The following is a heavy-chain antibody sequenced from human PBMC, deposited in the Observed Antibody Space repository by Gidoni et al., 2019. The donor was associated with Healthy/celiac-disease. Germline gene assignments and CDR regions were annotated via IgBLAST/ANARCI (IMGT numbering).Heavy chain of an antibody. V-gene: IGHV4-59*01. CDR2: IYYSGST. D-gene: IGHD6-13*01. J-gene: IGHJ4*02. Sequence: QVQLQESGPGLVKPSETLSLTCTVSGGSISSYYWSWIRQPTGKGLEWIGYIYYSGSTNYNPSLKSRVTISVDTSKIQFSLKLSSVTAADTAVYYCARTRPVYSSSWYPDYWGQGTLVTVSS. CDR3: ARTRPVYSSSWYPDY. CDR1: GGSISSYY.